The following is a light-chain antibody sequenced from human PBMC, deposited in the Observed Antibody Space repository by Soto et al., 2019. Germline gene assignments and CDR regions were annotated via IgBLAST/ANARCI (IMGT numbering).Light chain of an antibody. Sequence: QSVLTQPPSVSGDPGQRVTISCTGSSSNIGAGYVVHWYQQLPGTAPKLLIYGNSNRPSGVLDRFSGSKSGTSASLAITGLQAEDEADYYCQAYDSSLSGWVFGGGTKLTVL. CDR2: GNS. V-gene: IGLV1-40*01. CDR1: SSNIGAGYV. J-gene: IGLJ3*02. CDR3: QAYDSSLSGWV.